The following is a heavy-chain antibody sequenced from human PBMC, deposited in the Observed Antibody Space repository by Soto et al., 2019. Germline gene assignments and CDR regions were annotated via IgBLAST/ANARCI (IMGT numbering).Heavy chain of an antibody. CDR1: GGSISSGGYY. Sequence: QVQLQESGPGLVKPSQTLSLTCTVSGGSISSGGYYWSWIRQHPGKGLEWIGYIYYSGSSYYNPSLKSRVTISVDASKNQFSLKLSSVTAADTAVYYCAREAAGILNWFDPWGQGTLVTVSS. D-gene: IGHD6-25*01. CDR3: AREAAGILNWFDP. V-gene: IGHV4-31*03. J-gene: IGHJ5*02. CDR2: IYYSGSS.